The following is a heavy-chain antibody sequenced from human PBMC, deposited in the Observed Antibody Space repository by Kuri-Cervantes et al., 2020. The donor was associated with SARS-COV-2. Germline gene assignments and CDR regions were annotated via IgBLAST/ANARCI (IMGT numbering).Heavy chain of an antibody. V-gene: IGHV3-30*18. J-gene: IGHJ5*02. CDR2: ISYDGSNK. Sequence: GGSLRLSCAASGFTFSSYGMHWVRQAPGKGLEWVAVISYDGSNKYYADSVKGRFTISRDNSKNTLYLQMNSPRAEDTAVYYCAKDAQPQIVLRFLEWLFRSPFDPWGQGTLVTVSS. D-gene: IGHD3-3*01. CDR3: AKDAQPQIVLRFLEWLFRSPFDP. CDR1: GFTFSSYG.